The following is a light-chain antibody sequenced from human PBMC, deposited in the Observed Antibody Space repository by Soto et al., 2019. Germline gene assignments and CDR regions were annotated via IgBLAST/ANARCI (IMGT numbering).Light chain of an antibody. J-gene: IGKJ5*01. CDR1: QSVSSN. V-gene: IGKV3-15*01. Sequence: EVVMTQSPVTLSLSPGERATLSCRASQSVSSNLAWYQQKPGQAPRLLIYVASTRATGIPARFSGSGSGTEFTLTISSLQSEDSAVYYCQQRSNWPITFGQGTRLEIK. CDR3: QQRSNWPIT. CDR2: VAS.